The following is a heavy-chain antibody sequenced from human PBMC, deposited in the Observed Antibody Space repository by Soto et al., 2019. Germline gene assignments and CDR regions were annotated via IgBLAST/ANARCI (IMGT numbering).Heavy chain of an antibody. Sequence: LRLSCAASGFTFSSYAMSWVRQAPGKGLEWVSAISGSGGSTYYADSVKGRFTISRDNSKNTLYLQMNSLRAEDTAVYYCATLLILDYDFWSGTPPPFDYWGQGTLVTSPQ. D-gene: IGHD3-3*01. CDR1: GFTFSSYA. CDR3: ATLLILDYDFWSGTPPPFDY. V-gene: IGHV3-23*01. J-gene: IGHJ4*02. CDR2: ISGSGGST.